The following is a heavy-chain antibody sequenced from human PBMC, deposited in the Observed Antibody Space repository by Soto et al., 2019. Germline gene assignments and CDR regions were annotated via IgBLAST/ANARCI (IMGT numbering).Heavy chain of an antibody. V-gene: IGHV4-59*01. CDR3: ARDCSGGSCSGWFDP. CDR2: IYYSGST. Sequence: QVQLQESGPGLVKPSETLSLTCTVSGGSISSYYWSWIRQPPGKGLEWIGYIYYSGSTNYNPSLKSRVTISVDTSKNQSALKLRSVTAADTAVYYCARDCSGGSCSGWFDPWGQGTLVTVSS. CDR1: GGSISSYY. D-gene: IGHD2-15*01. J-gene: IGHJ5*02.